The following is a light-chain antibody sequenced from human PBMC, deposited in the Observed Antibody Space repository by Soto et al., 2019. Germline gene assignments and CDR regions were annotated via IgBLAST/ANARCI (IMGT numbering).Light chain of an antibody. Sequence: DIQMTPSPSTLSASVGDRVAITCRASQSISQWVAWYQQKPGRAPELLIYDASKLKSGIPSRFSGSGSGTEFCHTITSLPPDDSAMYYCQHYKGYSWTFGRGSKVDIK. CDR2: DAS. J-gene: IGKJ1*01. V-gene: IGKV1-5*01. CDR3: QHYKGYSWT. CDR1: QSISQW.